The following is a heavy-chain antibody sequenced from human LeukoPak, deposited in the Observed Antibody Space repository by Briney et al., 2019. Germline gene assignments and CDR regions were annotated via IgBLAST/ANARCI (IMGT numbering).Heavy chain of an antibody. Sequence: GGSLRLSCAASGFTFSDYYMSWIRQAPGKGLEWVSYISSSGSTIYYADSVKGRFTISRDNAKNSLYLQTNSLRAEDTAVYYCARLTWDWYFDLWGRGTLVTVSS. V-gene: IGHV3-11*01. CDR2: ISSSGSTI. CDR3: ARLTWDWYFDL. CDR1: GFTFSDYY. D-gene: IGHD7-27*01. J-gene: IGHJ2*01.